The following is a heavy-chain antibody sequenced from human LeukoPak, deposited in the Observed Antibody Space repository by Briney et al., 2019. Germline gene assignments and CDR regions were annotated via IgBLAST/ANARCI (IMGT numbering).Heavy chain of an antibody. CDR1: GGSISGYY. Sequence: SETLSLTCTVSGGSISGYYWSWIRQPPGKGLEWIGEINHSGSTNYNPSLKSRVTISVDTSKNQFSLKLSSVTAADTAVYYCARGPPRYRMRNGYNYFGYWGQGTLVTVSS. CDR3: ARGPPRYRMRNGYNYFGY. D-gene: IGHD5-24*01. J-gene: IGHJ4*02. CDR2: INHSGST. V-gene: IGHV4-34*01.